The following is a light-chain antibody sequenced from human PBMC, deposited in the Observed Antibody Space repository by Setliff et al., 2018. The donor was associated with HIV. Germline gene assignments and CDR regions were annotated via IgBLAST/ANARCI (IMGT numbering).Light chain of an antibody. CDR1: SSNIGAGYD. CDR2: GNN. Sequence: QSVLTQPPSVSGAPGQRVTISCTGSSSNIGAGYDVHWYQQLPGTAPKLLIYGNNNRPSGVPDRFSGSKSGTSASLAITGLHAEDEADYYCCSYAGKNTFYVFGTGTKVTVL. J-gene: IGLJ1*01. V-gene: IGLV1-40*01. CDR3: CSYAGKNTFYV.